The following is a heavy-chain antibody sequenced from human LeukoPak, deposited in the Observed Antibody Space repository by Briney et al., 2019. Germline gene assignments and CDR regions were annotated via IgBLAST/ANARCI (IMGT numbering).Heavy chain of an antibody. J-gene: IGHJ4*02. Sequence: GGSLRLSCAASAFTFSSYAMTWVRQAPGKGLEWVSAISGSGGSTYYADSVKGRFTISRDNSKNTLYLQMNSLRAEDTAVYYCAGSPLSVSEYLDSWGQGTLVTVSS. CDR2: ISGSGGST. D-gene: IGHD3-3*02. CDR1: AFTFSSYA. V-gene: IGHV3-23*01. CDR3: AGSPLSVSEYLDS.